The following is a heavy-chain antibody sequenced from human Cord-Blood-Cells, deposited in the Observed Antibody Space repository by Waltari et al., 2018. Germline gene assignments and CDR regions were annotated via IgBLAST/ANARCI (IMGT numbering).Heavy chain of an antibody. CDR3: AREAPGYSYGDAFDI. Sequence: EVQLVESGGGLVQPGGSLRLSCAASGFTFSSYWMSWVRQAPGKGLEWVANIKQDGSEKYYVDSVKGRFTISRDNAKNSLYLQMNSLRAEDTAVYYCAREAPGYSYGDAFDIWGQGTMVTVSS. J-gene: IGHJ3*02. CDR1: GFTFSSYW. CDR2: IKQDGSEK. V-gene: IGHV3-7*01. D-gene: IGHD5-18*01.